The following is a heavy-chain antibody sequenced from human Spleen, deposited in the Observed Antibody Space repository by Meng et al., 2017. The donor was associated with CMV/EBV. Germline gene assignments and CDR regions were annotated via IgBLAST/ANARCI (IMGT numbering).Heavy chain of an antibody. Sequence: SQTLSLTCAISADILSSNNVAWNSIRQSPSRGLGWVGMTYFMSKWYHASAVSVKSRITFNTDTSKNQFSLQLKSVTPGDTAVYYCARESATGFDYWGQGTLVTVSS. D-gene: IGHD1-14*01. CDR1: ADILSSNNVA. CDR2: TYFMSKWYH. J-gene: IGHJ4*02. V-gene: IGHV6-1*01. CDR3: ARESATGFDY.